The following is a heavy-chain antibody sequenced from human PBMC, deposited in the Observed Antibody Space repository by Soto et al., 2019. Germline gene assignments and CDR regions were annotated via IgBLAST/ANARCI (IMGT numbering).Heavy chain of an antibody. Sequence: PSETLSLTCAVYGGSFANYYWNWIRQPPGKGLEWIGGINYSGSTDYNPSLESRVTISVDTSKNQFSLNLSSVTAADTAIYYCSRVGRYTSGCYLDYFDYWGQGTVVTVSS. CDR2: INYSGST. J-gene: IGHJ4*02. D-gene: IGHD6-19*01. V-gene: IGHV4-34*01. CDR1: GGSFANYY. CDR3: SRVGRYTSGCYLDYFDY.